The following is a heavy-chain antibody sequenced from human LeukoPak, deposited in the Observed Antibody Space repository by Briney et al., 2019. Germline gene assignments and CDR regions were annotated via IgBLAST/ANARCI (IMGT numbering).Heavy chain of an antibody. V-gene: IGHV3-74*01. CDR1: GFTFSSYW. D-gene: IGHD5-18*01. CDR2: INSDGSST. CDR3: ARDKGNTAMTEGFDY. Sequence: PGGSLRLSCAASGFTFSSYWVHWVRQAPGKGLVWVSRINSDGSSTNYADSVKGRFTISRDNAKNTLYVQMNSLRAEDTAVYYCARDKGNTAMTEGFDYWGQGTLVTVSS. J-gene: IGHJ4*02.